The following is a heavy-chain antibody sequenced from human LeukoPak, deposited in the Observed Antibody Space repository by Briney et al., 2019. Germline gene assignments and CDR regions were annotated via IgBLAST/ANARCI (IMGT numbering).Heavy chain of an antibody. CDR1: GFTFSSYA. D-gene: IGHD6-19*01. V-gene: IGHV3-23*01. CDR3: ATGLSGWEYGY. Sequence: VGSLRLSCAASGFTFSSYAMSWVRQAPGKGLEWVSAISGSGGSTYYADSVKGRFTISRDNSKNTLYLQMNSLRAEDTAVYYCATGLSGWEYGYWGQGTLVTVSS. J-gene: IGHJ4*02. CDR2: ISGSGGST.